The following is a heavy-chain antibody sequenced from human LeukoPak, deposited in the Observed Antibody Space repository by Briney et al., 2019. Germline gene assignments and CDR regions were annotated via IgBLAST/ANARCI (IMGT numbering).Heavy chain of an antibody. CDR2: IYSGGST. Sequence: QPGGSLRLSCAASGFTVSSNYMSWVRQAPGKGLEWVSVIYSGGSTYYADSVKGRFTISRDNSKNTLYLQMNSLRAEDTAVYYCARDPMTHYYYYGMDVWGQGTTVTVSS. D-gene: IGHD2-21*02. CDR1: GFTVSSNY. J-gene: IGHJ6*02. V-gene: IGHV3-66*01. CDR3: ARDPMTHYYYYGMDV.